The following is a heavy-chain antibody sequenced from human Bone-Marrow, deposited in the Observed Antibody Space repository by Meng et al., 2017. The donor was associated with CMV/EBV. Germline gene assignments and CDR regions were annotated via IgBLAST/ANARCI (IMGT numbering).Heavy chain of an antibody. CDR3: ARDGIAARAAYYYYGMDV. J-gene: IGHJ6*02. Sequence: GGSLRLSCAASGFTFSSYDMSWVRQAPGKGLEWVSAISGSGGSTYYADSVKGRFTISRDNSKNTLYLQMNSLRAEDTAVYYCARDGIAARAAYYYYGMDVWGQGTTVTV. CDR1: GFTFSSYD. CDR2: ISGSGGST. V-gene: IGHV3-23*01. D-gene: IGHD6-6*01.